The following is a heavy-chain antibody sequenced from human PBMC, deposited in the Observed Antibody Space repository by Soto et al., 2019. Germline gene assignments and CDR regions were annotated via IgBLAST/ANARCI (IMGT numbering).Heavy chain of an antibody. CDR1: GFTFGNYA. V-gene: IGHV3-23*01. J-gene: IGHJ4*02. D-gene: IGHD3-16*01. CDR2: ISSSGGST. Sequence: EVQLLESGGALVQPGGSLRLSCAASGFTFGNYAMSWVRQAPGKGLEWISAISSSGGSTHYADSVKGRFTISRDSSKNTLYLQMNSLRGEDTAMYYCAKKLGPSTGVFDYWGQGTLVTVSS. CDR3: AKKLGPSTGVFDY.